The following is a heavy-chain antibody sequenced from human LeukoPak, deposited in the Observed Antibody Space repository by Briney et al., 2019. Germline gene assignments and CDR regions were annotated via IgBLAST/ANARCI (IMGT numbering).Heavy chain of an antibody. CDR2: ISYDGSNK. CDR3: AREGDGLQLYGLTN. Sequence: PAGSLRFYCAASGFTFNSYAMHRVRQAPGKGLKWVAVISYDGSNKSYADSVKGRFTISRENSKNTLYLQMNSLRAEDTAVYYCAREGDGLQLYGLTNWGQGTLVTVSS. D-gene: IGHD5-18*01. CDR1: GFTFNSYA. V-gene: IGHV3-30-3*01. J-gene: IGHJ4*02.